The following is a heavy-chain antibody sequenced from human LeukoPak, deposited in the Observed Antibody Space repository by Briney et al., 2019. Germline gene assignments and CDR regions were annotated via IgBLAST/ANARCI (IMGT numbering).Heavy chain of an antibody. D-gene: IGHD4-17*01. CDR3: ARGGGGYYGDYVHSDFDY. V-gene: IGHV3-21*01. J-gene: IGHJ4*02. CDR1: GFTFSSYS. Sequence: GGSLRLSCAASGFTFSSYSMNWVRQAPGKGLEWVSSISTSSSYMYYADSLKGRFTISRDNAKNSLYLQMNSLRAEDTAVYYCARGGGGYYGDYVHSDFDYWGQGTLVTVSS. CDR2: ISTSSSYM.